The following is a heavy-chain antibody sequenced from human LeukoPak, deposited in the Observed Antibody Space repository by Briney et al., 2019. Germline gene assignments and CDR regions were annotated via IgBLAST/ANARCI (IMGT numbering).Heavy chain of an antibody. CDR3: ASYFYGDYYNWYFDL. J-gene: IGHJ2*01. CDR1: GGSISSGDYY. V-gene: IGHV4-30-4*01. CDR2: IYYSGST. D-gene: IGHD4-17*01. Sequence: SETLSLTCTVSGGSISSGDYYWSWIRQPPGKGLEWIGYIYYSGSTYYNPSLKSRVTISVDTSKNQFSLKLSSVTAADTAVYYCASYFYGDYYNWYFDLWGRGTLVTVSS.